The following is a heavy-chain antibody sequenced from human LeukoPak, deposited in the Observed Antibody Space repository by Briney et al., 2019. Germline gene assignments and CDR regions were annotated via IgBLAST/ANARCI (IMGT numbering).Heavy chain of an antibody. D-gene: IGHD3-3*01. CDR3: ARGGVTAFDY. V-gene: IGHV4-34*01. CDR1: GGSFSGYY. Sequence: SETLSLTCAVYGGSFSGYYWSWIRQPPGKGLEWIGEINHSGSTNYNPSLESRVTISVDTSKNQFSLKLSSVTAADTAVYYCARGGVTAFDYWGQGTLVTVSS. J-gene: IGHJ4*02. CDR2: INHSGST.